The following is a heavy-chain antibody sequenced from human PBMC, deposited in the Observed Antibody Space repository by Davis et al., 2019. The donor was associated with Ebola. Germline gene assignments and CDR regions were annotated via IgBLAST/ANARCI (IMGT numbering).Heavy chain of an antibody. CDR2: ITGNGARA. J-gene: IGHJ4*02. CDR1: EFAFNNYA. Sequence: GGSLRLSCVASEFAFNNYAMTWVRQAPGKGLEWVSGITGNGARAYYADSVKGRFAISRDKSKNTVYLQMNSLRAEDTAVYYCAKEIGGSGWYSIDYWGQGTLVTVSS. CDR3: AKEIGGSGWYSIDY. D-gene: IGHD6-19*01. V-gene: IGHV3-23*01.